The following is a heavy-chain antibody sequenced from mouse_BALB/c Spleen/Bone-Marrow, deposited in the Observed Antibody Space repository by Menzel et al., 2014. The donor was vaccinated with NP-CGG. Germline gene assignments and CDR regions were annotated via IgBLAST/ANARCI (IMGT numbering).Heavy chain of an antibody. J-gene: IGHJ2*01. CDR1: GFNIKDYY. D-gene: IGHD1-1*01. CDR2: IDPENGNT. Sequence: VQLQQSGAELVRPGALVKLSCKASGFNIKDYYMHWVKQRPEQGLEWIGWIDPENGNTIYDPKFQGKASITADTSSNTAYLQLSSLTSEDTAVYYCASYYGSSYDYFDYWGQGTIPTVSS. CDR3: ASYYGSSYDYFDY. V-gene: IGHV14-1*02.